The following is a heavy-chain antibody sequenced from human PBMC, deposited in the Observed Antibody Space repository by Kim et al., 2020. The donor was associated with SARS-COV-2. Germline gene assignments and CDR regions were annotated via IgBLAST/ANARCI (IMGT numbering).Heavy chain of an antibody. Sequence: GGSLRLSCAASGFTFSNYAMSWVRQAPGKGLEWVSAIAGSGGSTYYADSVKGRFIISRDNSKNTLYLQMNSLRAEDTAVYYCAKVGGRSYGYWYLQYWGQGTLVTVSS. D-gene: IGHD5-18*01. CDR3: AKVGGRSYGYWYLQY. J-gene: IGHJ1*01. V-gene: IGHV3-23*01. CDR2: IAGSGGST. CDR1: GFTFSNYA.